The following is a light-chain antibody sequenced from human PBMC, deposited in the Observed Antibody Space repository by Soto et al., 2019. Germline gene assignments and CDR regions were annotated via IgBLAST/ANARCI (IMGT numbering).Light chain of an antibody. V-gene: IGLV2-23*01. Sequence: QSVLAQPASVYGAPGQSVTISCTGTSDDVGAYNSVSWYQQLPHKAPQVILYTGTQRTSGVYSRFSGSTSGNAASLTISGLQADDEADYFCCSSAPESTYVFGTGTKVTVL. CDR2: TGT. CDR1: SDDVGAYNS. J-gene: IGLJ1*01. CDR3: CSSAPESTYV.